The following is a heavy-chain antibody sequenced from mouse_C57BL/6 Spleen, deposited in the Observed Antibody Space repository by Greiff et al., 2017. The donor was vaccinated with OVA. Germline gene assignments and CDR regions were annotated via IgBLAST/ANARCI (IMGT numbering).Heavy chain of an antibody. CDR1: GYTFTSYW. J-gene: IGHJ4*01. D-gene: IGHD2-5*01. Sequence: QVQLQQSGAELVKPGASVKMSCKASGYTFTSYWITWVKQRPGQGLEWIGDIYPGSGSTNYNEKFKSKATLTVDTASSTAYMQLSSLTSEDSAVYYCAGSKGAMDYWGQGTSVTVSS. CDR3: AGSKGAMDY. CDR2: IYPGSGST. V-gene: IGHV1-55*01.